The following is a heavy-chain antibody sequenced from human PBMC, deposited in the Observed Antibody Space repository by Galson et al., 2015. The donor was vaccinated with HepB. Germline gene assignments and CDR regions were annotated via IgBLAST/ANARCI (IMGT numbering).Heavy chain of an antibody. CDR1: GFTFSNYA. CDR3: ARDDRQWLISSAFDI. D-gene: IGHD6-19*01. J-gene: IGHJ3*02. V-gene: IGHV3-23*01. CDR2: ISGGGDST. Sequence: SLRLSCAASGFTFSNYAMTWVRQAPGKGLEWVSIISGGGDSTLYADSVKGRFTISRVNSKNTLYLQMNSLRAEDMAVYYCARDDRQWLISSAFDIWGQGTMVTVSS.